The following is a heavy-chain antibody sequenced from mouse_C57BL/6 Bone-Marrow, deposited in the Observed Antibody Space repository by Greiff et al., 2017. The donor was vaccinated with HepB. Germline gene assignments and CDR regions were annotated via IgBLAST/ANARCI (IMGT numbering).Heavy chain of an antibody. CDR1: GYSFTGYY. CDR3: ARGTGFAY. D-gene: IGHD4-1*01. V-gene: IGHV1-42*01. J-gene: IGHJ3*01. Sequence: VQLQQSGPELVKPGASVKISCKASGYSFTGYYMNWVKQSPEKSLEWIGEINPSTGGTTYNQKFKAKAKLTVDKSSSTAYMQLKSLTSEDSAVYYCARGTGFAYWGQGTLVTVSA. CDR2: INPSTGGT.